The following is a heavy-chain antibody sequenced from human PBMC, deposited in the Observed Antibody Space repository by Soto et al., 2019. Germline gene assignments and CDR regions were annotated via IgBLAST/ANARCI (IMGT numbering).Heavy chain of an antibody. V-gene: IGHV3-30*18. D-gene: IGHD1-1*01. CDR2: ISYDGNVA. CDR1: GFTFSKYG. CDR3: AKEGPITNWYFDY. J-gene: IGHJ4*02. Sequence: QVQLVESEGGVVQPGRSLRLSCAASGFTFSKYGMHSVRQAPGKGLEWVTVISYDGNVAYYADSVKGRFTSSRDNSKNTLYLQMNSLRTEDTAVYYCAKEGPITNWYFDYWGQGTMVTVSS.